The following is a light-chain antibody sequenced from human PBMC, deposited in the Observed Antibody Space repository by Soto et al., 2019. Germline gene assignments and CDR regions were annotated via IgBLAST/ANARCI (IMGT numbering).Light chain of an antibody. CDR2: DTS. J-gene: IGKJ1*01. CDR3: QQYSNWPRT. Sequence: EIMMTQSPATLSMSPGERVTLSCRASQSVSNYIAWYQQKPGQAPRLLIYDTSTRATGVPATFSGSGSGTEFTLTISSLQSEDFAIYYCQQYSNWPRTFGQGT. CDR1: QSVSNY. V-gene: IGKV3-15*01.